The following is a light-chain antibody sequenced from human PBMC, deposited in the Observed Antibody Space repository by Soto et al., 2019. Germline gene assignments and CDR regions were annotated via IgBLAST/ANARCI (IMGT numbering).Light chain of an antibody. CDR2: AAS. V-gene: IGKV3-20*01. J-gene: IGKJ1*01. CDR1: QSVADNY. Sequence: EIVLTQSPATLSLSPGDRSTLSCKASQSVADNYLAWYQQKPGQAPRLLIYAASRRAIGIPDTFSGSGSGTDFTLTITRLEPEDFALYYCQQYGHSPRTFGQGTKVDIK. CDR3: QQYGHSPRT.